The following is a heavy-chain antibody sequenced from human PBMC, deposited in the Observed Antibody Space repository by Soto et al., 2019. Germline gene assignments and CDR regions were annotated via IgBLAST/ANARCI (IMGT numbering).Heavy chain of an antibody. Sequence: ASVKVSGNASGYTFTSYDINWVRQATGQVLECMGWMNPNSGNAGYXXKVQVRVXXTRNAAISIAXVELSXLGCEETAVYYCARDGVGTIEFDYWRQGTLVTVSS. CDR3: ARDGVGTIEFDY. D-gene: IGHD3-3*01. CDR2: MNPNSGNA. CDR1: GYTFTSYD. J-gene: IGHJ4*02. V-gene: IGHV1-8*01.